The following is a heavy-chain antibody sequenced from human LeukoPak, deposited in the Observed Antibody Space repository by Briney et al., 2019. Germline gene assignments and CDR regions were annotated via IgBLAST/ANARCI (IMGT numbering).Heavy chain of an antibody. CDR2: MNPNSGNT. Sequence: ASVKVSCKASGHTFTSYDINWVRQATGQGLEWMGWMNPNSGNTGYAQKFQGRVTMTRNTSISTAYMELSSLRSEDTAVYYCARGRIAVAGGWFDPWGQGTLVTVSS. D-gene: IGHD6-19*01. V-gene: IGHV1-8*01. CDR1: GHTFTSYD. J-gene: IGHJ5*02. CDR3: ARGRIAVAGGWFDP.